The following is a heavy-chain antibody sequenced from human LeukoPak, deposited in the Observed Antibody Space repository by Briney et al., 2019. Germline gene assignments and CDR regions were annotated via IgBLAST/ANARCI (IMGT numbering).Heavy chain of an antibody. D-gene: IGHD3-3*01. V-gene: IGHV4-38-2*02. J-gene: IGHJ6*03. CDR2: IYHSGST. CDR1: GYSISSGYD. Sequence: SETLSLTCTVSGYSISSGYDWGWIRQPPGKGLEWIGSIYHSGSTYYNPSLKSRVTISVDTSKNQFSLKLSSVTAADTAVYYCARVGTNTYYDFWSGPEYYYYMDVWGKGTTVTVSS. CDR3: ARVGTNTYYDFWSGPEYYYYMDV.